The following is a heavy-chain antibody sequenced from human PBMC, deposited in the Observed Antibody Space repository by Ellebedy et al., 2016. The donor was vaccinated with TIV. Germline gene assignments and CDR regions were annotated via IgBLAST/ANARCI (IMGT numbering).Heavy chain of an antibody. CDR3: ARFGSATGVYDV. J-gene: IGHJ3*01. D-gene: IGHD7-27*01. CDR2: IFPSDSDV. CDR1: GYLFTSLW. Sequence: GESLKISCQASGYLFTSLWIGWVRQMPGKGVEWMAIIFPSDSDVRYRPAVQGHVTISADTSTNTVYLHWNSLEVSDTATYFCARFGSATGVYDVWGPGTPVTVSS. V-gene: IGHV5-51*01.